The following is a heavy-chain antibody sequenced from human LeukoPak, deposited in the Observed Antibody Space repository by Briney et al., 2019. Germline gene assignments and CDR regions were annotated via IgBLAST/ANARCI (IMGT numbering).Heavy chain of an antibody. CDR1: GGTFSSYA. J-gene: IGHJ4*02. D-gene: IGHD6-6*01. Sequence: VASVTVSCTASGGTFSSYAISWVRQAPGQGLEWMGGIIPIFVTANYAQKFQGRVTITADESTSTAYMELSSLRSEDTAVYYCARWSIAARVIDYWGQGTLVTVSS. CDR2: IIPIFVTA. V-gene: IGHV1-69*13. CDR3: ARWSIAARVIDY.